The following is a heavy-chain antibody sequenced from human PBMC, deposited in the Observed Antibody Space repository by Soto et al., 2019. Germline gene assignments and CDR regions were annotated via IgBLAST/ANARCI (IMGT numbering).Heavy chain of an antibody. CDR3: AKGDSSWVSWFDP. V-gene: IGHV1-2*02. CDR2: INPTTGAT. D-gene: IGHD6-19*01. Sequence: ASVKVSCKASGYTFTAQYLHWVRKAPGEGLEWMGWINPTTGATRYAQKFQGRVTMTRDTSMSKAYLEVRSLRPDDTAVYYCAKGDSSWVSWFDPWGQGTLVTVSS. CDR1: GYTFTAQY. J-gene: IGHJ5*02.